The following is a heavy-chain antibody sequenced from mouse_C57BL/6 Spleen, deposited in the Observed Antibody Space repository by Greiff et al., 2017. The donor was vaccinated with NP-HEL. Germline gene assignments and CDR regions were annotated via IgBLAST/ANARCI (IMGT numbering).Heavy chain of an antibody. D-gene: IGHD1-1*01. Sequence: EVQLQQSGAELVRPGASVKLSCTASGFNIKDYYMHWVKQRPEQGLEWIGRIDPEDGDTEYAPKFQGKATMTADTSPNTAYLQLSSLTSEDTAVEYWTTSGYYGSSRFAYWGQGTLVTVSA. J-gene: IGHJ3*01. V-gene: IGHV14-1*01. CDR1: GFNIKDYY. CDR3: TTSGYYGSSRFAY. CDR2: IDPEDGDT.